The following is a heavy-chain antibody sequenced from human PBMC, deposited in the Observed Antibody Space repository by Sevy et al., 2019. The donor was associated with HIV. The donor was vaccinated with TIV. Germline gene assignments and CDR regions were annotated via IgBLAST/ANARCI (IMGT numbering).Heavy chain of an antibody. CDR1: GYTFTSYG. V-gene: IGHV1-18*01. J-gene: IGHJ4*02. CDR3: AREGITMVRGVIIAFDY. Sequence: ASVKVSCKASGYTFTSYGMSWVRQAPGQRLEWMGWISVYNGNTNYAQKLQGRVTMTTDTSTSTAYMELRSLRSDDTAVYYCAREGITMVRGVIIAFDYWGQGTLVTVSS. D-gene: IGHD3-10*01. CDR2: ISVYNGNT.